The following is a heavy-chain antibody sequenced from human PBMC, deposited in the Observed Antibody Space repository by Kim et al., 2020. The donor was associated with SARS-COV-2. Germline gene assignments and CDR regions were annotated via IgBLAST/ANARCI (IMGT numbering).Heavy chain of an antibody. CDR3: AKGDHYDSSGYYVH. Sequence: DSVKGRFTISRDNAKNSLDLQMNSLRAEDTALYYCAKGDHYDSSGYYVHWGQGILVTVSS. V-gene: IGHV3-9*01. J-gene: IGHJ4*02. D-gene: IGHD3-22*01.